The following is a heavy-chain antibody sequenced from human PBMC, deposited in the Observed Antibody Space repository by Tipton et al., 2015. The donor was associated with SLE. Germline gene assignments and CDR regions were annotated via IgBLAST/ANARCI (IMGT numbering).Heavy chain of an antibody. Sequence: TLSLTCTVSDGSISDYYWTWIRQPAGEGLEWIGRIYASGSTNYNPSLRSRAAMSVDTSKSHFSLKLTSVTAADTAVYYCARSLGGSGWYYFDYWGQGTLVTVSS. CDR1: DGSISDYY. V-gene: IGHV4-4*07. J-gene: IGHJ4*02. CDR2: IYASGST. D-gene: IGHD6-19*01. CDR3: ARSLGGSGWYYFDY.